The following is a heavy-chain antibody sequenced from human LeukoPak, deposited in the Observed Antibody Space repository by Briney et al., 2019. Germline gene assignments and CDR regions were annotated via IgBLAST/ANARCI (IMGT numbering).Heavy chain of an antibody. CDR2: IYHSGST. Sequence: PSETLSLTCAVSGGSISSSNWWSWVRQPPGKGLEWIGEIYHSGSTNYNPSLKSRVTISVDTSKNQFSLKLSSVTAADTAVYYCARVLRCSSTSCYGSHDDAFDIWGQGTMVTVSS. CDR1: GGSISSSNW. CDR3: ARVLRCSSTSCYGSHDDAFDI. J-gene: IGHJ3*02. V-gene: IGHV4-4*02. D-gene: IGHD2-2*01.